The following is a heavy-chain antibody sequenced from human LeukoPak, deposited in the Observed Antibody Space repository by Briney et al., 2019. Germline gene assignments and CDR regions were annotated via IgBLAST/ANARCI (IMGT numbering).Heavy chain of an antibody. CDR2: ISSSSSYI. D-gene: IGHD2-2*01. J-gene: IGHJ6*03. V-gene: IGHV3-21*01. Sequence: PGRSLRLSCAASGFTFSSYSMNWVRQAPGKGLEWVSSISSSSSYIYYADSVKGRFTISRDNAKNSLYLQMNSLRAEDTAVYYCARFIVVVPAAIAYYYMDVWGKGTTVTVSS. CDR3: ARFIVVVPAAIAYYYMDV. CDR1: GFTFSSYS.